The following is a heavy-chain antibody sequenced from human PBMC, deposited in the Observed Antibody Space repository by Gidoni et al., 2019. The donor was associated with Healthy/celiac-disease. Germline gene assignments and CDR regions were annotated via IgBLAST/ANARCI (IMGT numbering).Heavy chain of an antibody. D-gene: IGHD6-19*01. J-gene: IGHJ6*02. CDR1: GGSISSYY. CDR3: ARDMGQWQGGGYYYYGMDV. Sequence: QVQLQESGPGLVKPSETLSLTCTVSGGSISSYYWSWIRQPPGKGLEWIGYIYYSGSTNYNPSLKSRVTISVDTSKNQFSLKLSSVTAADTAVYYCARDMGQWQGGGYYYYGMDVWGQGTTVTVSS. V-gene: IGHV4-59*01. CDR2: IYYSGST.